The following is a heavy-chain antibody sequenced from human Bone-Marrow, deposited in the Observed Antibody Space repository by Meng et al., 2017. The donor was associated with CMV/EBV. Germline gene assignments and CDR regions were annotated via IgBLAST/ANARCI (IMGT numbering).Heavy chain of an antibody. CDR1: GDSVSRSNFY. J-gene: IGHJ6*02. V-gene: IGHV4-39*07. D-gene: IGHD4-11*01. CDR2: INHSGST. Sequence: SEPLSLTCTVSGDSVSRSNFYWTWIRQPPGKGLEWIGEINHSGSTNYNPSLKSRVTISVDTSKNQFSLKLSSVTAADTAGYYCARLLFISNIYYYHGMDVWGQGTTVTVSS. CDR3: ARLLFISNIYYYHGMDV.